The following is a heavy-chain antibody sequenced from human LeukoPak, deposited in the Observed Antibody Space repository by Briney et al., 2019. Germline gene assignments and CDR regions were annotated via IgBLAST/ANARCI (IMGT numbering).Heavy chain of an antibody. V-gene: IGHV3-23*01. CDR2: ISERGGST. CDR3: AKRGVVIRGILVIGYHQEAYHYDF. CDR1: GISLSNYG. J-gene: IGHJ4*02. D-gene: IGHD3-10*01. Sequence: GGSLRLSCVASGISLSNYGMTWVRQAPGKGLEWVSYISERGGSTTYADSVKGRFTISRDTSLITLYLQMNNLRAEDTAVYFCAKRGVVIRGILVIGYHQEAYHYDFWGQGVMVTVSS.